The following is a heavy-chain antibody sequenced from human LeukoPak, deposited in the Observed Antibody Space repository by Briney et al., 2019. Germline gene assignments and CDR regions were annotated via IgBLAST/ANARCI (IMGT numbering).Heavy chain of an antibody. Sequence: ASVKVSCKASGYTFTSYDINWVRQATGQGLEWMGWMNPNSGNTGYAQKFQGRVTMTRNTSISTAYMELSSLRSEDTAVYYCARGRTDYYGSGILNWFDPWGQGTLVTVSS. D-gene: IGHD3-10*01. J-gene: IGHJ5*02. V-gene: IGHV1-8*01. CDR3: ARGRTDYYGSGILNWFDP. CDR2: MNPNSGNT. CDR1: GYTFTSYD.